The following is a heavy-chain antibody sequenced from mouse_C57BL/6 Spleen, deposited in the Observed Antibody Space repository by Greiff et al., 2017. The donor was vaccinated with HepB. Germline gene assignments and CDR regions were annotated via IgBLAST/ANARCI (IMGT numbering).Heavy chain of an antibody. CDR1: GFTFSDYY. D-gene: IGHD2-5*01. V-gene: IGHV5-16*01. Sequence: EVKLVESEGGLVQPGSSMKLSCTASGFTFSDYYMAWVRQVPEKGLEWVANINYDGSSTYYLDSLKSRFIISRDNAKNILYLQMSSLKSEDTATYYCARDGVTFDYWGQSTTLTVSS. J-gene: IGHJ2*01. CDR2: INYDGSST. CDR3: ARDGVTFDY.